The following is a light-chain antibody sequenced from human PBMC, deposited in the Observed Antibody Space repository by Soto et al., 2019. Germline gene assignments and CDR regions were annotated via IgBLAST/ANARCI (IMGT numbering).Light chain of an antibody. V-gene: IGKV4-1*01. Sequence: ILVTKCPHFLTVFMGERATINCKSSQTVLYSSNNKNPLAWYQQRPGQPPKLLFSWASTRESGVPDRFSASGSGTDFTLSIGSLQAEDVAVYYCQQYYSTPRTFGQGTKVDIK. CDR1: QTVLYSSNNKNP. CDR3: QQYYSTPRT. CDR2: WAS. J-gene: IGKJ1*01.